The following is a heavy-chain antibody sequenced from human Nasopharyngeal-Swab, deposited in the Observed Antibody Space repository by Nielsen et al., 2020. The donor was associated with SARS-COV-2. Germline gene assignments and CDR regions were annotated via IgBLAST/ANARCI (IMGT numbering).Heavy chain of an antibody. Sequence: WVRQAPGQGLEWMGWINTNTGNPTYAQSFTGRFVFSLDTSVSTAYLQISSLKAEDTAVYYCARDVGLLRYFDWLYTPLYYFDYWGQGTLVTVSS. D-gene: IGHD3-9*01. CDR2: INTNTGNP. CDR3: ARDVGLLRYFDWLYTPLYYFDY. V-gene: IGHV7-4-1*02. J-gene: IGHJ4*02.